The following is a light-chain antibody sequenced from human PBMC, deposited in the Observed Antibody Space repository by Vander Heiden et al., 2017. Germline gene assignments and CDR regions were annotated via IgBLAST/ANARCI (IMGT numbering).Light chain of an antibody. V-gene: IGKV3-11*01. CDR2: EAA. J-gene: IGKJ1*01. CDR3: QHRSGWLPGT. CDR1: QSVSSY. Sequence: ENVLTQSPATLSLSPGEGATLPCRASQSVSSYLAWYQHKPGQAPRLLIYEAANRATGIPGRFSGTGSGTDFTLTISSLEPEDSSVYYCQHRSGWLPGTFGPGTKVEIK.